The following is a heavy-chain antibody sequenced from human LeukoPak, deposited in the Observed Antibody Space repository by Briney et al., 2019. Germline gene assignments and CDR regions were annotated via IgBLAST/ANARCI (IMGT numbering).Heavy chain of an antibody. CDR3: AKPIRKWFGELLYDY. CDR1: GFTFSSYA. J-gene: IGHJ4*02. CDR2: ISGSGGST. Sequence: GGSLRLSCAASGFTFSSYAMSWVRQAPGKGLEWVSAISGSGGSTYYADSVKGRFTISRDNSKNTLYLQMNSLRAEDTAVYYCAKPIRKWFGELLYDYWGQGTLVTVSS. V-gene: IGHV3-23*01. D-gene: IGHD3-10*01.